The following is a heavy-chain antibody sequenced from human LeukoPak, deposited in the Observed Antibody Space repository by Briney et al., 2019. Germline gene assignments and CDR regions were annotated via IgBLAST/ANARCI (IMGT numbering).Heavy chain of an antibody. Sequence: KPSETLSPTCTVSGDSVSSESYYWSWIRQPPGKGLEWIGFMLYSGRINYNPSLKSRVTISLDTSKNQLSLTLRGVTAADTAVYYCARGRDPYKAGYWGQGTLVTVSS. V-gene: IGHV4-61*01. CDR2: MLYSGRI. CDR3: ARGRDPYKAGY. D-gene: IGHD5-24*01. J-gene: IGHJ4*02. CDR1: GDSVSSESYY.